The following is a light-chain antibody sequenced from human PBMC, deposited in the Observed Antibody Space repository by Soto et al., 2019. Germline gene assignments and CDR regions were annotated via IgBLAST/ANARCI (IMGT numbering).Light chain of an antibody. CDR2: DTS. J-gene: IGLJ2*01. V-gene: IGLV7-46*01. Sequence: QAVVTQEPSLTVSPGGTVTLTCGSSTGAVTSGHYPYWFQQKPGQAPRTLIYDTSNKHSWTPARFSGSLLGGKAALTLSGAQPEDVAEYYCLLSCSGAHVVFGGGTKLTVL. CDR1: TGAVTSGHY. CDR3: LLSCSGAHVV.